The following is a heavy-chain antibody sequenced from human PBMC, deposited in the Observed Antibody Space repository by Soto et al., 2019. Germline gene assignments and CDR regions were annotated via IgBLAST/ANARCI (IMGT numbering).Heavy chain of an antibody. CDR2: ISGYNGNT. J-gene: IGHJ6*02. CDR1: GYSFTTYG. Sequence: QVQLVQSRGEVKKPGASVKVSCKTSGYSFTTYGISWVRQAPGQGLEWMGWISGYNGNTNYAQKLQGRVTMATDTSTSTAYMEMRSLRSDHTAVYYCARESPAPFNYDGMDVWGQGSTVTSSS. V-gene: IGHV1-18*01. CDR3: ARESPAPFNYDGMDV.